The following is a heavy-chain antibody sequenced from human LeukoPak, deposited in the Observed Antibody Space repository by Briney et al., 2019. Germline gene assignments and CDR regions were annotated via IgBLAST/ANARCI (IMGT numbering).Heavy chain of an antibody. D-gene: IGHD5-12*01. CDR1: GFTFTSSA. J-gene: IGHJ4*02. V-gene: IGHV1-58*02. Sequence: SVKVSCKASGFTFTSSAMQWVRQACGQRLEWIGWIVVGSGNTNYAQKFQERVTITRDMSTSTAYMELSSLRSEDTAVYYCAADWYSGYVVWGQGTLVTVSS. CDR2: IVVGSGNT. CDR3: AADWYSGYVV.